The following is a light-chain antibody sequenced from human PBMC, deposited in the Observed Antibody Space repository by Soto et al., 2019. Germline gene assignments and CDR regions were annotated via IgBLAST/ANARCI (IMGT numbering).Light chain of an antibody. CDR2: SNN. CDR3: AAWDDSLSGPV. J-gene: IGLJ3*02. Sequence: QSVLTQPPSASGTPGQRVTISCSGSSSNIGSNTVSWYQQVPGTAPKLLIYSNNQRPSGVPDRLSGSKSGTSASLAISGLQSEDEADYYCAAWDDSLSGPVFGGGTKVTVL. CDR1: SSNIGSNT. V-gene: IGLV1-44*01.